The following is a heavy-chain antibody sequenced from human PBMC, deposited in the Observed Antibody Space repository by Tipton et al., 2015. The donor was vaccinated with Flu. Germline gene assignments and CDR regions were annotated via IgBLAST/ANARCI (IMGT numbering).Heavy chain of an antibody. V-gene: IGHV4-59*08. D-gene: IGHD6-19*01. CDR1: GGSIRNYY. CDR2: SYYGGSA. J-gene: IGHJ4*02. Sequence: TLSLTCPVSGGSIRNYYWSWIRQPPGKGLEYIGYSYYGGSATYTPALRSRVTISLDTSKDQFSLRLTSVSVADTAVYYCAGRAVAGSGSDYWGQGSLVIVSS. CDR3: AGRAVAGSGSDY.